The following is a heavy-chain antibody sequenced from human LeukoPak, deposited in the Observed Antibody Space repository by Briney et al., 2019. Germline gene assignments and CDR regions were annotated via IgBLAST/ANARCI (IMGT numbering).Heavy chain of an antibody. J-gene: IGHJ5*02. D-gene: IGHD6-19*01. CDR1: GFTVSSNY. Sequence: GGSLRLSCATSGFTVSSNYMSWVRQAPGKGLEWVSVIYSGGSTYYADSVKGRFTISRDNSKNTPYLQMNSLRAEDTAVYYCARLGYSSGTDPWGQGTLVTVSS. CDR3: ARLGYSSGTDP. CDR2: IYSGGST. V-gene: IGHV3-66*01.